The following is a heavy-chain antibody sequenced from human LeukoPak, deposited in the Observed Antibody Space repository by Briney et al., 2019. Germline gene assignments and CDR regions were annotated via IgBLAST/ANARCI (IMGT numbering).Heavy chain of an antibody. CDR2: ISGSSSYI. Sequence: SGGSLRPSCAASGLTSSSLSMNWVRQAPGKGLEWVSSISGSSSYIYYADSVKGRFTISRDNAKNSLYVQMNSLRAEDTAVYYCAKAITMNHWGQGTLVTVSS. J-gene: IGHJ5*02. CDR3: AKAITMNH. CDR1: GLTSSSLS. V-gene: IGHV3-21*01. D-gene: IGHD3-22*01.